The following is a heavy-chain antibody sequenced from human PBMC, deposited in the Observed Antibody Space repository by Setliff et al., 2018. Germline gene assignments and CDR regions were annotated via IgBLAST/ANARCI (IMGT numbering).Heavy chain of an antibody. V-gene: IGHV1-69*10. D-gene: IGHD3-10*01. J-gene: IGHJ3*02. CDR1: GFTFTDHY. Sequence: SVKVSCKASGFTFTDHYMHWVRQAPGQGLEWMGGTIPLLPLPNYAVKFQGRVTITADISTSTAYMELRSLTSDDTAVYYCARHGSSGKFDASDIWGQGTMVTVSS. CDR3: ARHGSSGKFDASDI. CDR2: TIPLLPLP.